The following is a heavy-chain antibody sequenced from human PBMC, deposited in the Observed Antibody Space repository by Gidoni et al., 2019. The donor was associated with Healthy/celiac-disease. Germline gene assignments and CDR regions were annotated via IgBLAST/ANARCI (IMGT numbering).Heavy chain of an antibody. Sequence: QITLKESGPTLVNPTQTLTLTCTFSGFSLSTSGVGVGWIRQPPGKALEWLALIYWDDDKRDSPSLKRRLTITKDTSKNQVVLTMTNMDHVDTATYYCAQSSYGQYYFDYWGQGTLVTVSS. CDR3: AQSSYGQYYFDY. V-gene: IGHV2-5*02. CDR2: IYWDDDK. CDR1: GFSLSTSGVG. J-gene: IGHJ4*02. D-gene: IGHD3-10*01.